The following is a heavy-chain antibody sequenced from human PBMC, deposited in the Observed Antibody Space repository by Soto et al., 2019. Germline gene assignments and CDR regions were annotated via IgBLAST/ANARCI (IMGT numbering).Heavy chain of an antibody. CDR2: IWYDGSNK. CDR3: ARRELEQLGLDP. CDR1: GFTFSSYG. Sequence: GGSLRLSCAASGFTFSSYGMHWVRQAPGKGLEWVAVIWYDGSNKYYADSVKGRFTISRDNSKNTLYLQMNSLRAEDTAVYYCARRELEQLGLDPWGQGTLVTVSS. V-gene: IGHV3-33*01. J-gene: IGHJ5*02. D-gene: IGHD6-6*01.